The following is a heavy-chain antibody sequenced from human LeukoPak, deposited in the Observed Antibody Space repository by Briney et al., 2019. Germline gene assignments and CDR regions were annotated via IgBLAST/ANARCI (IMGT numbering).Heavy chain of an antibody. Sequence: GGSLRLSCAASGFTFSSYAMHWVRQAPGKGLEWVAVISYDGSNKYYADSVKGRFTISRDNSKNTLYLQMNSLRAEGTAVYYCARDLMFPYYGMDVWGQGTTVTVSS. V-gene: IGHV3-30-3*01. CDR3: ARDLMFPYYGMDV. CDR1: GFTFSSYA. CDR2: ISYDGSNK. D-gene: IGHD3-10*02. J-gene: IGHJ6*02.